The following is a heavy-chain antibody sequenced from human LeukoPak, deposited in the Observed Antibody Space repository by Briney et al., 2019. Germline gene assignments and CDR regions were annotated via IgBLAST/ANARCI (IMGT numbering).Heavy chain of an antibody. CDR3: ARGSRITMISAGLYAFDI. V-gene: IGHV4-59*01. Sequence: PSETLSLTCTVSGGSISSYYWSWMRQPPGKGREGSGNIYYSGSTNYNTSLKSRVTISVDTSKNQSSLKLSSVTAADTAVYYCARGSRITMISAGLYAFDIRGQGTMVTVSS. CDR2: IYYSGST. J-gene: IGHJ3*02. CDR1: GGSISSYY. D-gene: IGHD3-22*01.